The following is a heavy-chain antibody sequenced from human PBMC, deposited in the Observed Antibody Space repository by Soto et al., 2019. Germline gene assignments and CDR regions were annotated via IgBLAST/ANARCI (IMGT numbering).Heavy chain of an antibody. J-gene: IGHJ4*02. V-gene: IGHV4-39*01. CDR1: GGSISSGSYY. D-gene: IGHD2-15*01. Sequence: PSETLSLTCTVSGGSISSGSYYWGWIRQPPGKGLEWIGSIYYSGSTYYNPSLKSRVTISVDTSKNQFSLKLSSVTAADTAVYYCAGVVAATPCFFDYWGQGTLVTVSS. CDR2: IYYSGST. CDR3: AGVVAATPCFFDY.